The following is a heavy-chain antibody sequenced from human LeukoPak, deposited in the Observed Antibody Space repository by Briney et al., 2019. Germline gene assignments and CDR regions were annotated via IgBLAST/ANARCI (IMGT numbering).Heavy chain of an antibody. CDR2: IIPIFDTG. V-gene: IGHV1-69*06. Sequence: SVKVSCKASGYTFTNYGISWVRQAPGQGLEWMGGIIPIFDTGNYAQKFQGRVTITADKSTSTAYMELSSLRSEDTAVYYCARTYYYDSSGYYFDYWGQGTLVTVSS. D-gene: IGHD3-22*01. CDR1: GYTFTNYG. CDR3: ARTYYYDSSGYYFDY. J-gene: IGHJ4*02.